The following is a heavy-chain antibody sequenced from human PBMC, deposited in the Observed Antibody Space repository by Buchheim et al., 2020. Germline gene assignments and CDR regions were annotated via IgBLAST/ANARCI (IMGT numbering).Heavy chain of an antibody. CDR1: GGSISSSSYY. V-gene: IGHV4-39*01. CDR3: ARQGIAARRYYYYGMDV. Sequence: QLQLQESGPGLVKPSETLSLTCTVPGGSISSSSYYWGWIRQPPGKGLEWIGSIYYSGSTYHNPSLKSRVTISVDTSKNQFHLKLSSVTAADTAVYYCARQGIAARRYYYYGMDVWGQGTT. J-gene: IGHJ6*02. CDR2: IYYSGST. D-gene: IGHD6-6*01.